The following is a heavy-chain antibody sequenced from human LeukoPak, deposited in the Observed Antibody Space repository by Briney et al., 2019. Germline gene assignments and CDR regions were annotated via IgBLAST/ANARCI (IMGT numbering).Heavy chain of an antibody. CDR2: VYPSGST. V-gene: IGHV4-61*02. J-gene: IGHJ4*02. D-gene: IGHD2-21*02. Sequence: SETLSLTCTVSGGSISSGSYYWSWIRQPAGKGLEWIGRVYPSGSTNYNPSLKSRVSISVDTSKNQFSLRLSSVTAADTAVYYCARGGSCGGDCYFYYWGQGTLVTVSS. CDR3: ARGGSCGGDCYFYY. CDR1: GGSISSGSYY.